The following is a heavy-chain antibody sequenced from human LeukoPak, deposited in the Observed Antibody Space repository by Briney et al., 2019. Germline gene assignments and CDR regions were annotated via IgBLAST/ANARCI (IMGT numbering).Heavy chain of an antibody. V-gene: IGHV1-69*13. J-gene: IGHJ3*02. CDR1: GGTFSSYT. Sequence: GASVKVSCKASGGTFSSYTISWVRQAPGQGLEWMGGIIPIFGTANYAQKFQGRVTITADESTSTAYMELSSLRSEDTAVYYCASINWGPRAFDIWGQGTMVTVSS. D-gene: IGHD7-27*01. CDR3: ASINWGPRAFDI. CDR2: IIPIFGTA.